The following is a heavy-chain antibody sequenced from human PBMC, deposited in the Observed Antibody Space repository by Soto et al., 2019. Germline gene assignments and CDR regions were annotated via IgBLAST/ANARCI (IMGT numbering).Heavy chain of an antibody. CDR3: ARVEDLLYFDY. D-gene: IGHD1-1*01. V-gene: IGHV4-59*01. CDR2: IYYSGSA. J-gene: IGHJ4*01. CDR1: GGSISSYY. Sequence: SETLSLTCTVSGGSISSYYWSWIRQPPGKGLEWIGYIYYSGSANYNPSLKSRVTISVDTSKNQFSLKLSSVTAADTAVYYCARVEDLLYFDYWGQGTLVTVSS.